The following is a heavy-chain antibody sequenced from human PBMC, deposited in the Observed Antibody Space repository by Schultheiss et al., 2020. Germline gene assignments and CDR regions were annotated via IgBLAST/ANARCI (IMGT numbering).Heavy chain of an antibody. D-gene: IGHD2-15*01. Sequence: GGSLRLSCAASGFTFSDYYMSWIRQAPGKGLEWVSYISSSGSTIYYADSVKGRFTISRDNSKNTLYLQMNSLRAEDTAVYYCAKGGDCSGGSCYAVFDYWGQGTLVNVSS. V-gene: IGHV3-11*01. CDR1: GFTFSDYY. J-gene: IGHJ4*02. CDR3: AKGGDCSGGSCYAVFDY. CDR2: ISSSGSTI.